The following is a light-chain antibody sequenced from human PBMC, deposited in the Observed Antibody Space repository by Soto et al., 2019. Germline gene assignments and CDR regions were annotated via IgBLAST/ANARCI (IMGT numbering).Light chain of an antibody. J-gene: IGLJ3*02. CDR3: GTWDNSLSSHWV. V-gene: IGLV1-51*02. CDR2: END. Sequence: QSVLTQPPSVSAAPGQKVSISCSGSSSNIGNNYVSWYQQLPGAAPKLLIYENDKRPSGIPDRFSGSKSGTSATLGITGLQTGDEADYYCGTWDNSLSSHWVFGGGTKLTVL. CDR1: SSNIGNNY.